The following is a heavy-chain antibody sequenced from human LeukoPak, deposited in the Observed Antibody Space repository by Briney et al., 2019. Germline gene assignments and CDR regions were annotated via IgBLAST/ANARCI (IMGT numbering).Heavy chain of an antibody. CDR1: GYTFTSYG. D-gene: IGHD3-22*01. CDR2: ISAYNGNT. J-gene: IGHJ4*02. CDR3: ARGNYYDSSGYYWFGY. Sequence: ASVKVSCKASGYTFTSYGISWVRQAPGQGLEWMGWISAYNGNTNYAQKLQGRVTMTTDTSTSTAYMELSSLRSEDTAVYYCARGNYYDSSGYYWFGYWGQGTLVTVSS. V-gene: IGHV1-18*01.